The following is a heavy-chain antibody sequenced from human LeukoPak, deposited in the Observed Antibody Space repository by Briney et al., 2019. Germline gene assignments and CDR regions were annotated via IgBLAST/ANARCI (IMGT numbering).Heavy chain of an antibody. CDR1: GFTFSSYA. Sequence: GSLRLSCAASGFTFSSYAMSWVRQAPGKGLEWVSVISGSGGSTYYADSVKGRFTISRDNSKNTLYLQINSLRAEDTAVYYCAKLIAAAVTNWFDPWGQGTLVTVSS. CDR2: ISGSGGST. CDR3: AKLIAAAVTNWFDP. D-gene: IGHD6-13*01. J-gene: IGHJ5*02. V-gene: IGHV3-23*01.